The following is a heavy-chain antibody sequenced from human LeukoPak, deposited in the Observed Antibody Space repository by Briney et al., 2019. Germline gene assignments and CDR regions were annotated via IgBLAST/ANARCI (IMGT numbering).Heavy chain of an antibody. Sequence: GESLKISCKGSGYSFTSYWIGWVRQMPGKGLEWMGIIYPGDSDTRYSPSFQGQVTISADKSISTAYLQWSSLKASDTAMYYCARGGGDYSNYDGLPDLYYGMDVWGQGTTVTVSS. J-gene: IGHJ6*02. CDR3: ARGGGDYSNYDGLPDLYYGMDV. CDR2: IYPGDSDT. V-gene: IGHV5-51*01. CDR1: GYSFTSYW. D-gene: IGHD4-11*01.